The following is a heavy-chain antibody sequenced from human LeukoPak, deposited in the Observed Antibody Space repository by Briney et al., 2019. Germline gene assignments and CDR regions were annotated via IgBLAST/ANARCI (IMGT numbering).Heavy chain of an antibody. D-gene: IGHD1-1*01. CDR2: IYSRGSS. Sequence: SQTLSLTCTVSGGSISSGTNYWSWIRQPAGKGLEWIGHIYSRGSSKYNPSLKSRATISIDTSQNQFSLKLSSVTAADTAVYYCRCGEERDYWGQGTLVTVSS. J-gene: IGHJ4*02. V-gene: IGHV4-61*09. CDR3: RCGEERDY. CDR1: GGSISSGTNY.